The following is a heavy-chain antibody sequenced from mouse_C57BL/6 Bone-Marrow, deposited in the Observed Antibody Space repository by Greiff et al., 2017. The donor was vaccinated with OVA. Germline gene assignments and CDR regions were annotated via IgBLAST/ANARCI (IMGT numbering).Heavy chain of an antibody. D-gene: IGHD1-1*01. CDR2: IDPSDSYT. V-gene: IGHV1-50*01. Sequence: QVQLQQPGAELVKPGASVKLSCKASGYTFTSYWMQWVKQRPGQGLEWIGEIDPSDSYTNYNQKFKGKATLTVDTSSSTAYMQLSSLTSEDSAVYYCARINYGSRGYFDYWGQGTTLTVSS. J-gene: IGHJ2*01. CDR1: GYTFTSYW. CDR3: ARINYGSRGYFDY.